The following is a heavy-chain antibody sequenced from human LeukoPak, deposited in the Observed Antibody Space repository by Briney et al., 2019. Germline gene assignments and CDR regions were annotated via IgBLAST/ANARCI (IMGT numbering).Heavy chain of an antibody. CDR1: GGSISIYY. V-gene: IGHV4-59*01. CDR3: ARSPDCSSTSCYRGDYYYYYMDV. CDR2: NYYSGST. Sequence: SETLSLTCTVSGGSISIYYWSWIRHPPGKGLEWIRYNYYSGSTNYNPSLKSRVTISVDTSKNQFSLKLSSVTAADTAVYYCARSPDCSSTSCYRGDYYYYYMDVWGKGTTVTVSS. D-gene: IGHD2-2*01. J-gene: IGHJ6*03.